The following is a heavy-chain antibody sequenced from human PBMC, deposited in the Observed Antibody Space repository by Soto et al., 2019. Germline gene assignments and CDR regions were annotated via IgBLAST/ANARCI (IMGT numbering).Heavy chain of an antibody. CDR1: GGSMSKYY. CDR2: VYTSGIT. D-gene: IGHD1-26*01. J-gene: IGHJ4*02. Sequence: SETLSLTCNVSGGSMSKYYWSWIRQPAGKGLEWIGRVYTSGITNYNPSLKSRVNMSIDTSDNHFSLKLNSVTAADPAVYYCAMTVGAAYDDDSWGQGTLVTVPS. V-gene: IGHV4-4*07. CDR3: AMTVGAAYDDDS.